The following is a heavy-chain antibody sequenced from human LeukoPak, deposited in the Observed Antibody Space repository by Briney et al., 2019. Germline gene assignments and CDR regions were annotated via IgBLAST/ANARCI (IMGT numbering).Heavy chain of an antibody. CDR3: ARGKSRGSHIDY. V-gene: IGHV4-38-2*02. D-gene: IGHD1-26*01. Sequence: SETLSLTCTVSGYSISSGFYWGWIRQPPGKGLEWIGSIYHSGSTYYNPSLKSRVTISVDTSKNQFSLKLRSVTAADTAVYYCARGKSRGSHIDYWGQGTLVTVSS. CDR1: GYSISSGFY. J-gene: IGHJ4*02. CDR2: IYHSGST.